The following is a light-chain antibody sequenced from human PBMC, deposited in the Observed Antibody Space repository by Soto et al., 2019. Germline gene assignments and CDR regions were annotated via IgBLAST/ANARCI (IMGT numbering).Light chain of an antibody. J-gene: IGLJ1*01. Sequence: QSVLTQPPSASGTPGQRVTISCSGSSSNIGSNYVYWYQQLPGTAPKLLIYRNNQRPSGVPDRFSGSKSGTSASLAISGLRSEDEADYYCAAWDDSLGGFGTGTKLTVL. CDR1: SSNIGSNY. CDR3: AAWDDSLGG. V-gene: IGLV1-47*01. CDR2: RNN.